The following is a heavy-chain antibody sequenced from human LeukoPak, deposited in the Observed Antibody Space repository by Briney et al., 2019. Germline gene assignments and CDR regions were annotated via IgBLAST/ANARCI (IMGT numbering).Heavy chain of an antibody. CDR1: GYNFINYW. D-gene: IGHD6-13*01. CDR2: IHPRDSDT. Sequence: GESLKISCKGSGYNFINYWIGWVRQKPGKGLEWMGIIHPRDSDTRYSPSFLGQVSLSVDTSTSTAYLQWSSLKASDTAMYYCARLTYSSSLGYFDYWGQGTLVTVSS. V-gene: IGHV5-51*01. J-gene: IGHJ4*02. CDR3: ARLTYSSSLGYFDY.